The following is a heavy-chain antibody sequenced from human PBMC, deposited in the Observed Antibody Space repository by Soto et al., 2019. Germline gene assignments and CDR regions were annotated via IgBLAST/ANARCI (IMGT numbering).Heavy chain of an antibody. V-gene: IGHV3-23*01. CDR1: GFTFSSYA. CDR3: AKDSSGYDSDPYFDY. J-gene: IGHJ4*02. CDR2: ISGSGGST. D-gene: IGHD5-12*01. Sequence: GGSLRLSCAASGFTFSSYAMSWVRQAPGKGLEWVSAISGSGGSTYYADSVNGRFTISRDNSKNTLYLQMNSLRAEDTAVYYCAKDSSGYDSDPYFDYWGQGTLVTVSS.